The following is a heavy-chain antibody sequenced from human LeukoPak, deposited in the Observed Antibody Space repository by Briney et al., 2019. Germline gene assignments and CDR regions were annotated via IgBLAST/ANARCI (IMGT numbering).Heavy chain of an antibody. D-gene: IGHD5-18*01. Sequence: GGSLRLSCAVSGLTFSSSWMDWVRQAPGKGLEWVASINPDGNKKYSADSVKGRFTISRDNAENSLYLQMNSLRVEDTAFYYCASGLAYSRLDYWGQGMLVTVSS. J-gene: IGHJ4*02. CDR1: GLTFSSSW. CDR2: INPDGNKK. V-gene: IGHV3-7*01. CDR3: ASGLAYSRLDY.